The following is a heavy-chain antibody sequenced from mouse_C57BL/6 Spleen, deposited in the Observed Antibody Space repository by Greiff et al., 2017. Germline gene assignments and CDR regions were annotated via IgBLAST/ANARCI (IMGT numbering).Heavy chain of an antibody. CDR1: GYSFTGYY. Sequence: EVQLQQSGPELVKPGASVKISCKASGYSFTGYYMNWVKQSPEKSLEWIGEINPSTGGTTYNQKFKAKATLTVDKSSSTAYMQLKSLTSEDSAVYYCARSRNYGVAMDYWGQGPSVTVSS. J-gene: IGHJ4*01. V-gene: IGHV1-42*01. D-gene: IGHD1-1*01. CDR3: ARSRNYGVAMDY. CDR2: INPSTGGT.